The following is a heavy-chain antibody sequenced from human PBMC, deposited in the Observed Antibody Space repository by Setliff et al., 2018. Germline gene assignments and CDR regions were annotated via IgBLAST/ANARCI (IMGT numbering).Heavy chain of an antibody. D-gene: IGHD3-22*01. Sequence: GGSLRLSCAASGFTYSSYAMSWVRQAPGKGLEWVSAISGSGGSTYYADSVKGRFTISRDNSKNTLYLQMNSLRAEDTAVYYCAKGRYYYDSSGSFFDYWGQGTLVTVSS. CDR2: ISGSGGST. CDR3: AKGRYYYDSSGSFFDY. J-gene: IGHJ4*02. CDR1: GFTYSSYA. V-gene: IGHV3-23*01.